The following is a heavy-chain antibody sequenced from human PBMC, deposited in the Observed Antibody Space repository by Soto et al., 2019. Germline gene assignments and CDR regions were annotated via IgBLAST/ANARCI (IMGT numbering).Heavy chain of an antibody. CDR3: ARGVGDCSSTSCYAYYYYYMDV. Sequence: EVQLVESGGGLVQPGGSLRLSCAASGFTVSSNYMSWVRQAPGKGLEWVSVIYSGGSTYYADYVKGRFTISRDNSKNTLYLQMNSLRAEDTAVYYCARGVGDCSSTSCYAYYYYYMDVWGKGTTVTVSS. D-gene: IGHD2-2*01. J-gene: IGHJ6*03. V-gene: IGHV3-66*01. CDR2: IYSGGST. CDR1: GFTVSSNY.